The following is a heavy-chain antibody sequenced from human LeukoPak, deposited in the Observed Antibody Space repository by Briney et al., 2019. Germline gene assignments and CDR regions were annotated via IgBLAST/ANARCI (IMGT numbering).Heavy chain of an antibody. CDR1: GFTFSSYA. CDR2: ISYDGSNK. V-gene: IGHV3-30-3*01. J-gene: IGHJ5*02. Sequence: GGSLRLSCSASGFTFSSYAMHWVRQAPGKGLEWVAVISYDGSNKYYADSVKGRFTISRDNSKNTLYLQMNSLRAKDTAVYYCATSSNAPGNHWGQGTLVTVSS. CDR3: ATSSNAPGNH. D-gene: IGHD2-2*01.